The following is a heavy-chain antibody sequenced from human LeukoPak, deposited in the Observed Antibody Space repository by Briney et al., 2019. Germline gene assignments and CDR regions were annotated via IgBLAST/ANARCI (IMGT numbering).Heavy chain of an antibody. V-gene: IGHV4-34*01. J-gene: IGHJ4*02. CDR1: GGSFSGQY. CDR2: INHSGRI. D-gene: IGHD3-10*01. CDR3: AGGDYHGSESYANY. Sequence: SETLSHTCAVYGGSFSGQYWGWIRQPPGKGLEWIGEINHSGRISYNASLESRVTISLDTSKNQFSLKLSSVSAADTAVYYCAGGDYHGSESYANYWGQGTLVTVSS.